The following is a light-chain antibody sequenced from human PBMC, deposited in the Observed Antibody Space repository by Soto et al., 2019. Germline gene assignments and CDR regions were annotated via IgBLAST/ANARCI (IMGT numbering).Light chain of an antibody. V-gene: IGLV1-44*01. CDR1: RSNIVSNT. Sequence: QSVLTQPPSASGTPGQRVTISCSGGRSNIVSNTVNWYQHLPGAAPKLLMYAYSQRPSGIPDRFSGSKSGASASLAISGLQSEDEADYYCAAWDDSLNAYVFGTGTKLTVL. CDR3: AAWDDSLNAYV. CDR2: AYS. J-gene: IGLJ1*01.